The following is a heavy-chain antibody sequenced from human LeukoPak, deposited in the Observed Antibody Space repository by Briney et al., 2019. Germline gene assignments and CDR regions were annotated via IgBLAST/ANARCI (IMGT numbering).Heavy chain of an antibody. Sequence: SETLSLTCSVFGDSITSSSYYWAWIRQSPEKGLEWIGSIYYTGGTYYSPSLKSRVTISVDTSKNQFSLKLSSVTAADTAVYYCARTNGPAAAYDYWGQGTLVTVSS. D-gene: IGHD6-13*01. CDR1: GDSITSSSYY. CDR3: ARTNGPAAAYDY. CDR2: IYYTGGT. J-gene: IGHJ4*02. V-gene: IGHV4-39*01.